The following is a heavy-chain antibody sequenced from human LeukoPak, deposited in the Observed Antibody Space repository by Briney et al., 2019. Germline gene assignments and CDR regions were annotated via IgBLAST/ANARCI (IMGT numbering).Heavy chain of an antibody. J-gene: IGHJ4*02. CDR2: ISSSGSTI. V-gene: IGHV3-48*03. CDR1: GFTFSSYE. D-gene: IGHD1-20*01. CDR3: ARIVSDNWNDRGSDY. Sequence: GGSLRLSCAASGFTFSSYEMNWVRQAPGKGLEWVSYISSSGSTIYYADSVKGRFTISRDNAKNSLYLQMNSLRAEDTAVYYCARIVSDNWNDRGSDYWGQGTLVTVSS.